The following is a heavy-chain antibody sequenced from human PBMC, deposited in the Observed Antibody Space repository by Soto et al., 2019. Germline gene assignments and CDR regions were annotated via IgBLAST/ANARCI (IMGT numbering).Heavy chain of an antibody. CDR3: ARVGSLYYDSSDYLSTNWFDP. V-gene: IGHV3-23*01. J-gene: IGHJ5*02. D-gene: IGHD3-22*01. CDR2: ISAGGDSA. Sequence: GGSLRLSCAVSGFSFSSCGMSWVRQAPGKGLEWVSGISAGGDSADYADSVKGRFTISRDNSKNTLYLQMNSLGAEDTAVYYCARVGSLYYDSSDYLSTNWFDPWGQGTLVTVSS. CDR1: GFSFSSCG.